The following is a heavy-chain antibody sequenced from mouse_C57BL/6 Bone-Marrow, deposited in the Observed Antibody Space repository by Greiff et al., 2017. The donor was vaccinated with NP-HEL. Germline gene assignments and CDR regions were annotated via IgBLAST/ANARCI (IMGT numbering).Heavy chain of an antibody. D-gene: IGHD2-10*02. CDR2: IYPRSGNT. J-gene: IGHJ1*03. Sequence: QVQLKESGAELARPGASVKLSCKASGYTFTSYGISWVKQRTGQGLEWIGEIYPRSGNTYYNEKFKGKATLTADKSSSTAYMELRSLTSEDSAVYFCAREGYGNYSYWYFDVWGTGTTVTFSS. CDR1: GYTFTSYG. CDR3: AREGYGNYSYWYFDV. V-gene: IGHV1-81*01.